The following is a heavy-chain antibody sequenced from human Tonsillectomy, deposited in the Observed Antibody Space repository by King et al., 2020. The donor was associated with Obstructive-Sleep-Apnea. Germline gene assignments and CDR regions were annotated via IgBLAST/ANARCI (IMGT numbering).Heavy chain of an antibody. CDR3: AKDRSSSRYCSGGSCYYYYYGMDV. Sequence: VQLVESGGGLVQPGGSLRLSCAASGFTFSSYAMSWVRQAPGKGLEWVSAISGSGGSTYYADSVKGRFTISRDNSKNTLYLQMNSLRAEDTAVYYCAKDRSSSRYCSGGSCYYYYYGMDVWGQGTTVTVSS. V-gene: IGHV3-23*04. J-gene: IGHJ6*02. CDR2: ISGSGGST. D-gene: IGHD2-15*01. CDR1: GFTFSSYA.